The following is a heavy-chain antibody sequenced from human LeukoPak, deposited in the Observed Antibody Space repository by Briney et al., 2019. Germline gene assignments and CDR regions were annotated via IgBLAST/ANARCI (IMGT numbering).Heavy chain of an antibody. V-gene: IGHV1-24*01. CDR1: GYTLTELS. CDR2: FDPEDGET. J-gene: IGHJ6*03. CDR3: ARVSGHSYGYADYYYYMDV. Sequence: GASVKVSCKVSGYTLTELSMHWVRQAPGKGLEWMGGFDPEDGETIYAQKFQGRVTITADKSTSTAYMELSSLRSEDTAVYYCARVSGHSYGYADYYYYMDVWGKGTTVTVSS. D-gene: IGHD5-18*01.